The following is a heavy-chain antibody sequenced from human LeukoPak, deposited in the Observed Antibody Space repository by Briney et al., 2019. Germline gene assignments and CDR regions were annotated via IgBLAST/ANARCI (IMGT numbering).Heavy chain of an antibody. Sequence: PSETLSLTRNVSGGSISNRAYYWAWIRQPPGKGLEWIGSVFYSGSKYSNPSLESRLTISVDTSKNHFSLRLTSVTAADTAMYYCARHSFPGTFTPNKWFDPWGQGTLVTVSS. CDR1: GGSISNRAYY. CDR3: ARHSFPGTFTPNKWFDP. J-gene: IGHJ5*02. D-gene: IGHD2-15*01. V-gene: IGHV4-39*01. CDR2: VFYSGSK.